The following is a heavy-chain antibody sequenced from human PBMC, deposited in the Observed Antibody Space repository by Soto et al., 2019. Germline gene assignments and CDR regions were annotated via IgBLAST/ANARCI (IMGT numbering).Heavy chain of an antibody. V-gene: IGHV3-23*01. J-gene: IGHJ6*02. D-gene: IGHD2-2*01. Sequence: GGSLRLSCAASGFAFSSYAMNWVRQAPGKGLEWVSGIVDSGGRAFYADSVKGRFTISRDNSKNTLYLEMNNLRAEDTAIYYCAPVPAASSYYSTDVWGQGTTVTVS. CDR2: IVDSGGRA. CDR3: APVPAASSYYSTDV. CDR1: GFAFSSYA.